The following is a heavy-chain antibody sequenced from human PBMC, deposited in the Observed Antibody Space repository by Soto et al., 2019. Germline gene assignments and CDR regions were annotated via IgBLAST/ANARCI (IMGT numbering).Heavy chain of an antibody. CDR1: GGTFSSYA. D-gene: IGHD2-2*02. Sequence: AASVKVSCKASGGTFSSYAISWVRQAPGQGLEWMGGIIPIFGTANYAQKFQGRVTITADESTSTAYMELSSLRSEDTAVYYCASTKRFRRFDHIVVVPAAIPGPWDYYYGMDVWGQGTTVTVSS. V-gene: IGHV1-69*13. CDR2: IIPIFGTA. J-gene: IGHJ6*02. CDR3: ASTKRFRRFDHIVVVPAAIPGPWDYYYGMDV.